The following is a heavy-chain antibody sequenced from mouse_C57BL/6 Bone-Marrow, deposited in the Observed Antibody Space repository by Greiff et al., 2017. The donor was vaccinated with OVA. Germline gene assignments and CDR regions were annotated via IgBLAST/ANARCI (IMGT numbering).Heavy chain of an antibody. CDR2: IWRGGST. V-gene: IGHV2-5*01. D-gene: IGHD4-1*01. J-gene: IGHJ1*03. CDR3: AKNRLGRGYFDV. Sequence: VQLQESGPGLVQPSQSLSITCTVSGFSLTSYGVHWVRQSSGKGLEWLGVIWRGGSTDYNAAFMSRLSITKDNSKSQVFFKMNSLQADDTAIYYCAKNRLGRGYFDVWGTGTTVTVSS. CDR1: GFSLTSYG.